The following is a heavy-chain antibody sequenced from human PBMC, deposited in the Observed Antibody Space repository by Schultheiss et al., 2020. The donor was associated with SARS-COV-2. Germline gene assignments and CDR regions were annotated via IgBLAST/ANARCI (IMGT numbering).Heavy chain of an antibody. CDR1: GGSFSGYY. CDR2: IYHSGST. V-gene: IGHV4-34*01. J-gene: IGHJ6*02. Sequence: SETLSLTCAVYGGSFSGYYWGWIRQPPGKGLEWIGSIYHSGSTNYNPSLKSRVTISVDTSKNQFSLKLSSVTAADTAVYYCARAPIGYYYYGMDVWGQGTTVTVSS. CDR3: ARAPIGYYYYGMDV.